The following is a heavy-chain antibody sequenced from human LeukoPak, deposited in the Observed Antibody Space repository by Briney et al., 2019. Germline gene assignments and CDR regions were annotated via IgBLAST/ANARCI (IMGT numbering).Heavy chain of an antibody. D-gene: IGHD3-3*01. CDR2: IKGDGSAK. V-gene: IGHV3-7*01. CDR1: GFAFSDSW. CDR3: ARVEWSGYFSSAPHY. J-gene: IGHJ4*02. Sequence: GGSLRLSCAASGFAFSDSWMTWIRQAPGRGLEWVAFIKGDGSAKKYVDSVKGRFTISRDNAKNSLFLQMNSLRAEDTAVYYCARVEWSGYFSSAPHYWGQGTLVTVSS.